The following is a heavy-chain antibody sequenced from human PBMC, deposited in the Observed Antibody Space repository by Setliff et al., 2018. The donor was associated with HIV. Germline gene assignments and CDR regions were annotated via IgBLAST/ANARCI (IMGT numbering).Heavy chain of an antibody. CDR2: INHSGNS. Sequence: SETLSLTCAVYGGSFSDHQWTWIRQSPGKGLEWIGEINHSGNSNYNPSLKRRVTISVDTSKNQFSLKLRSATAADTAVYYCARGSGTMVRGNFDYWGQGTLVTVSS. V-gene: IGHV4-34*01. CDR1: GGSFSDHQ. CDR3: ARGSGTMVRGNFDY. J-gene: IGHJ4*02. D-gene: IGHD3-10*01.